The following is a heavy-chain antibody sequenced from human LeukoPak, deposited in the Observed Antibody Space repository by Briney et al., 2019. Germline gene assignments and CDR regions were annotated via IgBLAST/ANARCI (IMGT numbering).Heavy chain of an antibody. CDR2: ISSSSSTI. J-gene: IGHJ4*02. D-gene: IGHD1-26*01. CDR3: ARDRGGSYSAIDY. CDR1: GFTFRSYW. Sequence: GSLRLSCTASGFTFRSYWMSWVRQAPGKGLEWVSFISSSSSTIYYADSVKGRFTISRDNAKNLLYLQMNSLRAEDTAVYYCARDRGGSYSAIDYWGQGTLVTVSS. V-gene: IGHV3-48*04.